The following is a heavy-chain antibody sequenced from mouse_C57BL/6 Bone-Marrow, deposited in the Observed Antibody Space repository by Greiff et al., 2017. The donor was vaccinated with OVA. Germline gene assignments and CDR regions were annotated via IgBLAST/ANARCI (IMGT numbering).Heavy chain of an antibody. CDR2: ITPRSGTI. D-gene: IGHD1-3*01. V-gene: IGHV1-81*01. CDR3: AREKRPKWTGY. CDR1: GYTFTSYG. Sequence: QVQLLQSGADLARPGASVKLSCTASGYTFTSYGISWVKQTPGQGLEWIGEITPRSGTIYYNEKLKGKVTLTADNATSTTYMELRSLTSEDSAVNFCAREKRPKWTGYWGQGTTLTVSS. J-gene: IGHJ2*01.